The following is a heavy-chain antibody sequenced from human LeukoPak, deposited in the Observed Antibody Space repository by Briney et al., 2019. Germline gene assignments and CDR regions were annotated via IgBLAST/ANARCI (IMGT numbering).Heavy chain of an antibody. Sequence: GGSLRLSCAASGFTVSSNYMSWVRQAPGKGLEWVSGIGVSGVTTYNAESVKGRFTISRDNSRNTLYLQMNSLRAEDTAVYYCAKERYESSGYYSDYWGQGTPVTVSS. D-gene: IGHD3-22*01. CDR1: GFTVSSNY. CDR2: IGVSGVTT. J-gene: IGHJ4*02. V-gene: IGHV3-23*01. CDR3: AKERYESSGYYSDY.